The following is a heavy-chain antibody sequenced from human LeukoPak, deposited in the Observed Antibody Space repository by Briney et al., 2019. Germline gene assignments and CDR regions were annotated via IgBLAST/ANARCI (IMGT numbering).Heavy chain of an antibody. D-gene: IGHD6-19*01. V-gene: IGHV4-61*02. J-gene: IGHJ6*03. CDR1: GGSISSGSYY. CDR2: IYTSGST. CDR3: ARGGSGWNYYYYYMDV. Sequence: SQTLSLTCTVSGGSISSGSYYWSWIRRPAGKGLEWIGRIYTSGSTNYNPSLKSRVTISVDTSKNQFSLKLSSVTAADTAVYYCARGGSGWNYYYYYMDVWGKGTTVTISS.